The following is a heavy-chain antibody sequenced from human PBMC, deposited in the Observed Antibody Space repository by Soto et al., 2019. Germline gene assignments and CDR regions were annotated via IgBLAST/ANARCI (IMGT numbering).Heavy chain of an antibody. J-gene: IGHJ6*03. CDR3: ASFDSPLGYYYMDV. V-gene: IGHV3-21*01. CDR1: GFTFSSYS. CDR2: ISSSSSYI. D-gene: IGHD3-9*01. Sequence: EVQLVESGGGLVKPGGSLRFSCAASGFTFSSYSMNWVRQAPGKGLEWVSSISSSSSYIYYADSVKGRFTISRDNAKNSLYLQMNSLRAEDTAVYYCASFDSPLGYYYMDVWGKGTTVSVSS.